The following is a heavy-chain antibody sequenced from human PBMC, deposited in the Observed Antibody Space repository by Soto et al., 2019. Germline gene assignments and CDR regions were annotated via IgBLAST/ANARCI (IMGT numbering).Heavy chain of an antibody. V-gene: IGHV3-15*07. CDR1: GFTFSNAW. CDR3: TIGRTYCYYGMEV. Sequence: GGSLRLSCAASGFTFSNAWMNWVRQAPGKGLEWVGRIKSKTDGGTTDYAAPVKGRFTISRDDSKNTLYLQMNSLKTEDTAVYYCTIGRTYCYYGMEVWGQGTTVTVSS. CDR2: IKSKTDGGTT. J-gene: IGHJ6*02.